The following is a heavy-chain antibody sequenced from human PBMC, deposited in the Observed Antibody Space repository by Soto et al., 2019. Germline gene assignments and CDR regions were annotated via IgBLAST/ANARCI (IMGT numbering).Heavy chain of an antibody. Sequence: GASLKISCKGSGYSFTSYWISWVRQMPGKGLEWMGRIDPSDSYTNYSPSFQGHVTISADKSISTAYLQSSSLKASDTALYYCARHADCTHGVCYSYYYYGMDIWGQGTTFTVSS. CDR1: GYSFTSYW. CDR3: ARHADCTHGVCYSYYYYGMDI. CDR2: IDPSDSYT. J-gene: IGHJ6*02. V-gene: IGHV5-10-1*01. D-gene: IGHD2-8*01.